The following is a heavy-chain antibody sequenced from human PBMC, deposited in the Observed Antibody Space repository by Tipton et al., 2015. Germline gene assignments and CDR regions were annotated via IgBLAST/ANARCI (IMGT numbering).Heavy chain of an antibody. Sequence: TLSLTCTVSGGSISSEYWSWIRQPPGKGLEWIGYVFYTGSTYYNPSLESRVTISIDTSKSQSSLKLSSVTAADTATYYCASDNWGSLDYWGQVTRVTVSS. J-gene: IGHJ4*02. CDR2: VFYTGST. V-gene: IGHV4-59*01. CDR1: GGSISSEY. CDR3: ASDNWGSLDY. D-gene: IGHD7-27*01.